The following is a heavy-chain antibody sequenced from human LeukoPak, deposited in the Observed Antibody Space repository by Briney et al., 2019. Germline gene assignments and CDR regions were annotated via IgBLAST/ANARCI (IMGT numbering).Heavy chain of an antibody. CDR3: ARTRTYADYADF. Sequence: PSETLSLSCTVSGGSITTYYWIWIRQPPGKGLEWIGFIYSSGSANYNPSLMSRVTMSVDTSKNQFSLKLSSVTAADTAVYYCARTRTYADYADFWGQGTLVTVSS. V-gene: IGHV4-59*01. CDR2: IYSSGSA. J-gene: IGHJ4*02. CDR1: GGSITTYY. D-gene: IGHD4-17*01.